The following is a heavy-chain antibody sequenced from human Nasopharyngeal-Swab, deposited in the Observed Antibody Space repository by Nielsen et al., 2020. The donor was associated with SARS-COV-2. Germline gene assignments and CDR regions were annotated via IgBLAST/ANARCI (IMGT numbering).Heavy chain of an antibody. Sequence: GESLKISCAASGFTFSSYGMHWVRQAPRKGLEWVAVIWYDGSNKYYADSVKGRFTISRDNSKNTLYLQMNSLRAEDTAVYYCARERGEYGDYWGEAFDIWGQGTMVTVSS. D-gene: IGHD4-17*01. CDR2: IWYDGSNK. V-gene: IGHV3-33*01. CDR1: GFTFSSYG. CDR3: ARERGEYGDYWGEAFDI. J-gene: IGHJ3*02.